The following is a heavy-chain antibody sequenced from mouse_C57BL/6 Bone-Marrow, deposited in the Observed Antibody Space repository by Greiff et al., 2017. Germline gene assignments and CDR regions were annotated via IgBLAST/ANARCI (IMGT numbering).Heavy chain of an antibody. Sequence: VQLQQSGPELVKPGASVKISCKASGYAFSSSWMNWVKQRPGKGLEWIGRLYPGDGDPNYNGTFKGKATLTAEKSSSTAYMQLSHLRSEDSAVDFCARGGVFYYYGSISFAYWGQGTLVTVSA. J-gene: IGHJ3*01. CDR2: LYPGDGDP. V-gene: IGHV1-82*01. CDR1: GYAFSSSW. D-gene: IGHD1-1*01. CDR3: ARGGVFYYYGSISFAY.